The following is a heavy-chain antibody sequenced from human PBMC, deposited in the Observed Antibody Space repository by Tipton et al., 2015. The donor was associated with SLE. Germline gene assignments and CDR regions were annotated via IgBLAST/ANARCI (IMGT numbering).Heavy chain of an antibody. V-gene: IGHV4-31*03. Sequence: TLSLTCTVSGDSIISGAYYWGLVRQHPGRGLEWLAYIFYSGSTYYNPSLKSRLNISVDRSNNQFSLKLTSVTAADTAVYYCARAGAAAGARYFAPWGQGMLVTVSS. J-gene: IGHJ5*02. D-gene: IGHD6-13*01. CDR3: ARAGAAAGARYFAP. CDR2: IFYSGST. CDR1: GDSIISGAYY.